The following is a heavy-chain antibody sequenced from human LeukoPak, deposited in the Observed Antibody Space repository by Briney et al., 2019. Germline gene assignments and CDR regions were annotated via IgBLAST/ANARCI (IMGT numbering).Heavy chain of an antibody. CDR1: GFTFSSYW. D-gene: IGHD1-26*01. CDR3: ARGYSGTYRIDY. Sequence: GGSLRLSCAASGFTFSSYWMHWVRQAPGKGLVWVSRINNDGSSTSYADSVKGRFTISRDNAKNTLSLQMNSLRADDTAVYYCARGYSGTYRIDYWGQGTLVTVSS. J-gene: IGHJ4*02. V-gene: IGHV3-74*01. CDR2: INNDGSST.